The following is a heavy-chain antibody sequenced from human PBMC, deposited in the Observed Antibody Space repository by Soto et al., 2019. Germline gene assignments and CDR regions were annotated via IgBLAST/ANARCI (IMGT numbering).Heavy chain of an antibody. J-gene: IGHJ4*02. CDR2: IKQDGSEK. CDR1: GFTFSSYW. V-gene: IGHV3-7*01. CDR3: ASYGSGSYR. Sequence: EVQLVESGGGLVQPGGSLRLSCAASGFTFSSYWMSWVRQAPGKGLEWVANIKQDGSEKYYLDSVKGRFTISRDNATNSLYLQMNSLRAEDTAVYYCASYGSGSYRWGQGTLVTVSS. D-gene: IGHD3-10*01.